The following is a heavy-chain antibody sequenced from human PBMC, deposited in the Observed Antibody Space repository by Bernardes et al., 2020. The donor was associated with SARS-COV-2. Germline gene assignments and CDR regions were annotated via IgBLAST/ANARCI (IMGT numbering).Heavy chain of an antibody. D-gene: IGHD5-12*01. J-gene: IGHJ6*02. Sequence: KVSCKASGYTFTNYDINWVRQATGQGLEWMGWMNPNSDNTGYAWKFQGRVTLTRNTSISTAYMELTSLTSEDTAVYYCAKGPWQPYYYGMDVWGQGTTVTVSS. CDR2: MNPNSDNT. CDR1: GYTFTNYD. CDR3: AKGPWQPYYYGMDV. V-gene: IGHV1-8*02.